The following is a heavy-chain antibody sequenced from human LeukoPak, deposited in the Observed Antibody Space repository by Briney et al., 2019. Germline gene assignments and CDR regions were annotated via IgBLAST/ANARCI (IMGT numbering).Heavy chain of an antibody. CDR3: AKGGVVHAFDM. CDR1: GGSMSGYF. V-gene: IGHV4-4*07. CDR2: IYSSGTT. D-gene: IGHD2-15*01. Sequence: SETLSLSCTVSGGSMSGYFWAWIRRPAGKGLEWIGRIYSSGTTNYNLSLKSRVTMSLDTSKNQFSLSLTSVTAADTAVYYCAKGGVVHAFDMWGQGTMVTVSS. J-gene: IGHJ3*02.